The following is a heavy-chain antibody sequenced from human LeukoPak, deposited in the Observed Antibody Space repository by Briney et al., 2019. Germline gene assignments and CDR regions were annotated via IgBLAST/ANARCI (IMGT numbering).Heavy chain of an antibody. V-gene: IGHV3-21*01. CDR3: AREFIVVDGAFDI. J-gene: IGHJ3*02. Sequence: KAGGSLRLSCAASGITFSSHSMNWVRQAPGKGLEWVSAIGSSSSSIYYADSVKGRFTISRDNSKNTLHLQMGSLRVEDLAVYYCAREFIVVDGAFDIWGQGTMVTVSS. D-gene: IGHD3-22*01. CDR2: IGSSSSSI. CDR1: GITFSSHS.